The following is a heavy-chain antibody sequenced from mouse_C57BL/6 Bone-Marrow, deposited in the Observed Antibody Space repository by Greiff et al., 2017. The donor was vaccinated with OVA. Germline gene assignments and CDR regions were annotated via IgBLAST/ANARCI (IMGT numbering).Heavy chain of an antibody. Sequence: QVQLQQSGPGLVAPSQSLSITCTVSGFSLTSYAISWVRQPQGKGLEWLGVIWTGGGTNYNSALKSRLSISKDNSKSQVFLKMNSLQTDDTARYYCARYDYDRRGYYFDYWGQGTTLTVSS. CDR3: ARYDYDRRGYYFDY. V-gene: IGHV2-9-1*01. CDR2: IWTGGGT. CDR1: GFSLTSYA. J-gene: IGHJ2*01. D-gene: IGHD2-4*01.